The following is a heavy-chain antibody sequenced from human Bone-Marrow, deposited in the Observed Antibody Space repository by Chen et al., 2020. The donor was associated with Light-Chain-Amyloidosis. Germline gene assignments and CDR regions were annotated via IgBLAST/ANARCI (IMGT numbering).Heavy chain of an antibody. CDR3: AKDISYDDILPGYPADAFDI. J-gene: IGHJ3*02. Sequence: EVQLVESGGGLLQRGGSLRLSCAASGFVFSSYAIRWVRQAAGKGLEWVSTIRGSGGSRYYGVAVKGRLTISGSNSNNAPFVKMISLRAENTAVYDCAKDISYDDILPGYPADAFDIWGQGTMVTVSS. D-gene: IGHD3-9*01. CDR2: IRGSGGSR. V-gene: IGHV3-23*04. CDR1: GFVFSSYA.